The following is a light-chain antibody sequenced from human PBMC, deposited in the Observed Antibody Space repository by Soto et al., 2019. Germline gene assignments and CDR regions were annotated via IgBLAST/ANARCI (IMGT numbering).Light chain of an antibody. CDR2: GAS. CDR1: QSVSSGS. Sequence: PGERATLSCRASQSVSSGSLAWYQQKPGQAPRLLISGASSRAADIPDRFSGSGSGTDFTLTINRLEPEDFAVYYCQQYDSSPRTFGQGTKVDI. CDR3: QQYDSSPRT. V-gene: IGKV3-20*01. J-gene: IGKJ1*01.